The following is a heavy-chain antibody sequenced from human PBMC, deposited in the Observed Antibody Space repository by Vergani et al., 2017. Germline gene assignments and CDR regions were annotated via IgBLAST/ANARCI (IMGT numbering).Heavy chain of an antibody. CDR2: IYYSGST. Sequence: QVQLQESGPGLVKPSQTLSLTCTVSGGSISSYYWSWIRQPPGKGLEWIGYIYYSGSTNYNPSLKSRVTISVDTSKNQFSLKLCSVTAADTAVYYCASVYCSGGSCYSAGLDAFDIWGQGTMVTVSS. J-gene: IGHJ3*02. CDR3: ASVYCSGGSCYSAGLDAFDI. V-gene: IGHV4-59*12. CDR1: GGSISSYY. D-gene: IGHD2-15*01.